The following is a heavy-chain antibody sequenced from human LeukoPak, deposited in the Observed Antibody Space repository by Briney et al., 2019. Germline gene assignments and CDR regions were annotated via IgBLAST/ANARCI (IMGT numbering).Heavy chain of an antibody. CDR2: IYYSGST. Sequence: SSETLSLTCTVSGGSISSYYWSWIRQPPGKGLEWIGYIYYSGSTNYNPSLKSRVTISVDTSKNQFSLKLSSVTAADTAVYYCARGYTASVGHFDYWGQGTLVTVSS. D-gene: IGHD1-14*01. CDR3: ARGYTASVGHFDY. J-gene: IGHJ4*02. V-gene: IGHV4-59*01. CDR1: GGSISSYY.